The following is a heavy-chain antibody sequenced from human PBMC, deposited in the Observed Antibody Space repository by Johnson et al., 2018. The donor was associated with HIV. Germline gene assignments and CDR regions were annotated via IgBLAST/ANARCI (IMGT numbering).Heavy chain of an antibody. CDR3: ARDLIVGASGSDAFDV. Sequence: VQLVESGGGLVKPGGSLRLSCAASGFTFSNAWMSWVRQAPGKGLEWVGRIKSKTDGGTTDYAAPVKGRFTISRDDSKNTLYLQMNSLRAEDTALYYCARDLIVGASGSDAFDVWGQGTVVTVSS. V-gene: IGHV3-15*05. CDR1: GFTFSNAW. CDR2: IKSKTDGGTT. J-gene: IGHJ3*01. D-gene: IGHD1-26*01.